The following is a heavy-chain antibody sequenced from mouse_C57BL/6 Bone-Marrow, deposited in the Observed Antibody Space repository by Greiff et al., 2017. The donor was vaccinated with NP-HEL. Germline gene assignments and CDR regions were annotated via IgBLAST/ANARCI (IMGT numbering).Heavy chain of an antibody. J-gene: IGHJ2*01. V-gene: IGHV1-19*01. CDR1: GYTFTDYY. D-gene: IGHD2-4*01. CDR3: ARIYYDYDS. Sequence: EVQLQQSGPVLVKPGASVKMSCKASGYTFTDYYMNWVKQSHGKSLEWIGVINPYNGGTSYNQKFKGKATLTVDKSSSTAYMELNSLTSEDSAVYYCARIYYDYDSWGQGTTLTVSS. CDR2: INPYNGGT.